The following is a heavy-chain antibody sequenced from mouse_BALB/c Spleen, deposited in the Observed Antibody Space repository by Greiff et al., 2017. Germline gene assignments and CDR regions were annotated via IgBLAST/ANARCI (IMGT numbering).Heavy chain of an antibody. Sequence: EVKLQESGPELVKPGASVKISCKTSGYTFTEYTMHWVKQSHGKSLEWIGGINPNNGGTSYNQKFKGKATLTVDKSSSTAYMELRSLTSEDSAVYYCARGDYYGSSSFAYWGQGTLVTVSA. CDR3: ARGDYYGSSSFAY. CDR2: INPNNGGT. J-gene: IGHJ3*01. V-gene: IGHV1-18*01. D-gene: IGHD1-1*01. CDR1: GYTFTEYT.